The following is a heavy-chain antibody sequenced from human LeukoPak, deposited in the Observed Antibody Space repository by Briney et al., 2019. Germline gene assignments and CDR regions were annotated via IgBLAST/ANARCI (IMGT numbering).Heavy chain of an antibody. Sequence: TGGSLRLSCAASGFTFSTYGLHWVRQAPGKGLEWVAVIWNDGSVRYYADSVKGRFTISRDNPKNTLYLQMNSLRAEDTAVYYCARASGSYDYWGQGTLVTVSS. J-gene: IGHJ4*02. CDR3: ARASGSYDY. V-gene: IGHV3-33*01. D-gene: IGHD1-26*01. CDR2: IWNDGSVR. CDR1: GFTFSTYG.